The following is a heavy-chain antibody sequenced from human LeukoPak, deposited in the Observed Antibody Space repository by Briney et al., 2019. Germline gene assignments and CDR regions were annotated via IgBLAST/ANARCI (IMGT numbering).Heavy chain of an antibody. J-gene: IGHJ6*02. CDR1: GFTFSYAW. CDR3: TTPRGAAGYYYYYYGMDV. CDR2: IKSKADGGAT. Sequence: PGGSLRLSCAVSGFTFSYAWMSWVRQAPGKGLEWVGRIKSKADGGATDYAAPVKGRFTISRDDSKNTLYLQMNNLKTEDTAVYYCTTPRGAAGYYYYYYGMDVWGQGTTVTVSS. V-gene: IGHV3-15*01. D-gene: IGHD1-1*01.